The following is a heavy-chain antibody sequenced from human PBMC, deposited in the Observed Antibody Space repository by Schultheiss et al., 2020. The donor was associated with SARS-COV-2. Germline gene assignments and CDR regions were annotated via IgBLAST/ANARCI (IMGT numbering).Heavy chain of an antibody. V-gene: IGHV3-23*01. CDR1: GFTFSSYA. J-gene: IGHJ4*02. CDR2: ISGSGGST. CDR3: ARVGEGYCSSTSCYEVNY. Sequence: GGSLRLSCAASGFTFSSYAMRWVRQAPGKGLEWVSGISGSGGSTYYADSVKGRFTISRENAKNSLYLQMNSLRAGDTAVYYCARVGEGYCSSTSCYEVNYWGQGTLVTVSS. D-gene: IGHD2-2*01.